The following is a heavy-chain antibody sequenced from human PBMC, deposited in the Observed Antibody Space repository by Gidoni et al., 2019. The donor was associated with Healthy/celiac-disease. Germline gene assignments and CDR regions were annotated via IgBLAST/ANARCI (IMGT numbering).Heavy chain of an antibody. V-gene: IGHV3-23*01. CDR2: IMGSGGST. Sequence: EVQLLESGGGLVQPGGSLSLSCAASGFTFSSYAMIWVRQAPGKGLEWVLAIMGSGGSTYYADSVKGRFTISRDNSKNTMYLQMNSLRAEDTAVYYCAKDFTKFLFDYWGQGTLVTVSS. CDR3: AKDFTKFLFDY. CDR1: GFTFSSYA. J-gene: IGHJ4*02. D-gene: IGHD3-9*01.